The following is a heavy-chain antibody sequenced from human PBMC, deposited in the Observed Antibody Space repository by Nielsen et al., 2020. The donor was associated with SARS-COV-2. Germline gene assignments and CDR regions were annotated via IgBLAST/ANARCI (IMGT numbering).Heavy chain of an antibody. J-gene: IGHJ4*02. CDR2: ISAYNGNT. CDR1: GYTFTTSG. D-gene: IGHD3/OR15-3a*01. V-gene: IGHV1-18*04. CDR3: ARDSGLEPCVY. Sequence: ASVKVSCKASGYTFTTSGMSWVRRAPGRGLEWMGWISAYNGNTNYAQKLQGRVTMTTDTSTSTAYMELRSLRSDDTAVYYCARDSGLEPCVYWGQGTLVTVSS.